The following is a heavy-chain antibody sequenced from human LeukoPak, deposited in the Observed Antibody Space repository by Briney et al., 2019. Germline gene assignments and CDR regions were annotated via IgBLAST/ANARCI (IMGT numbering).Heavy chain of an antibody. CDR3: ARAPIAAAGTIYFDY. J-gene: IGHJ4*02. Sequence: GGSLRLSCAASGFTFSSYDMHWVRQATGKGLEWVSAIGTAGDTYYPGSVKGRFTISRENAKNSLYLQMNSLRAEDTAEYYCARAPIAAAGTIYFDYWGQGTLVTVSS. CDR1: GFTFSSYD. D-gene: IGHD6-13*01. V-gene: IGHV3-13*01. CDR2: IGTAGDT.